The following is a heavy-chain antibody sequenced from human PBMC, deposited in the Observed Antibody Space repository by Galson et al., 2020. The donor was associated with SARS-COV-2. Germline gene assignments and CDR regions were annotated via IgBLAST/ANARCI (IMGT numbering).Heavy chain of an antibody. CDR1: GFSLSTSGMC. CDR2: IDWDEDK. CDR3: ARIDSSGCRGNY. J-gene: IGHJ4*02. Sequence: ESGPTLVKPTQTLTLTCTFPGFSLSTSGMCVNWIRQPPGKALEWLARIDWDEDKYYTTSLKTRLTISKDTSKNQVVLTMTNMDPVDTATYYCARIDSSGCRGNYWGQGTLVTVSS. V-gene: IGHV2-70*11. D-gene: IGHD6-19*01.